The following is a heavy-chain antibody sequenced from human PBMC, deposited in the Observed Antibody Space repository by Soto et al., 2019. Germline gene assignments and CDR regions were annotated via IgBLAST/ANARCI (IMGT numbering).Heavy chain of an antibody. D-gene: IGHD3-22*01. V-gene: IGHV3-21*01. CDR3: AREDSIIITAVSDF. J-gene: IGHJ4*02. CDR2: ISKSDCT. CDR1: GFAFNNYC. Sequence: VGSLRLSFTVSGFAFNNYCINWVRQAPGKGLEWVSSISKSDCTYYSESLKGRFTISRDNAKNSVSLQMNTLRVEDTDVYYCAREDSIIITAVSDFWGQGTRVTVSS.